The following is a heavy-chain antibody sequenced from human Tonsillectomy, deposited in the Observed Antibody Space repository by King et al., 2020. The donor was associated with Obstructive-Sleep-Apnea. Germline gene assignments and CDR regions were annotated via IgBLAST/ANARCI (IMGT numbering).Heavy chain of an antibody. Sequence: VQLVESGGGLVKPGGSLRLSCAASGFTFSNAWMSWVRQAPGKGLEWVGRIKSKTNGGTTDYAAPVKDRFTISRDDSKNTLYLQMNSLKTEDTAVYYCIPEGCSGWYGYFDYWGQGTLVTVSS. D-gene: IGHD6-19*01. CDR3: IPEGCSGWYGYFDY. V-gene: IGHV3-15*01. J-gene: IGHJ4*02. CDR1: GFTFSNAW. CDR2: IKSKTNGGTT.